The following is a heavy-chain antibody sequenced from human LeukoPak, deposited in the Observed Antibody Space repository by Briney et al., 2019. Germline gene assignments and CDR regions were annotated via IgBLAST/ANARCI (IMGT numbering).Heavy chain of an antibody. D-gene: IGHD3-22*01. CDR3: AKAPNYYDSSGYGDYFDY. V-gene: IGHV3-23*01. CDR1: GFTFSSDA. J-gene: IGHJ4*02. CDR2: ISNSGSRT. Sequence: PGGSLRLSCAASGFTFSSDAMNWVRQAPGKGLEGVSGISNSGSRTFYADSVKGRFTISRDNSKNTLYLQMNSLRVEDTALYYCAKAPNYYDSSGYGDYFDYWGQGSLVTVSS.